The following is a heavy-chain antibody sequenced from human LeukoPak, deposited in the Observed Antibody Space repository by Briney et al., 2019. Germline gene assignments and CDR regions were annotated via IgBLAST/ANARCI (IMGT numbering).Heavy chain of an antibody. D-gene: IGHD3-3*01. V-gene: IGHV1-69*01. Sequence: SVKVSCKASGGTFSSYAISWVRQARGQGLEWMGGIIPIFGTANYAQKFQGRVTITADESTSTAYMELSSLRSEDTAVYYCARAYDFWSGYYHLGWFDPWGQGTLVTVSS. CDR1: GGTFSSYA. J-gene: IGHJ5*02. CDR2: IIPIFGTA. CDR3: ARAYDFWSGYYHLGWFDP.